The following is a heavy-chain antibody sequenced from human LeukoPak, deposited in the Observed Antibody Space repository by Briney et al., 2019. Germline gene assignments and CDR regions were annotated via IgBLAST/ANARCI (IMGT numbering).Heavy chain of an antibody. CDR1: GASISSSSYF. D-gene: IGHD4-17*01. CDR3: ARVSYGGYATLSDY. V-gene: IGHV4-39*07. CDR2: VYYSGSN. J-gene: IGHJ4*02. Sequence: PSETLSLTCSVSGASISSSSYFWSLIRQPPGKGLEWIGSVYYSGSNYYNPSLASRVTISIDTSKNQFSLKMRSVTAADTAVYYCARVSYGGYATLSDYWGQGTLVTVSS.